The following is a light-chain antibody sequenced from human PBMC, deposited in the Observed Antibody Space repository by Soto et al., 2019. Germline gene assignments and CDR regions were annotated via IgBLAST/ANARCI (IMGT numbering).Light chain of an antibody. J-gene: IGKJ1*01. CDR2: RAS. Sequence: EIVLTQSPGTLSLSPGERATLSCRASQSVSNNYLAWYQQKPGQAPRLLIFRASNKATGIPARFSGSGSGTDFTLIISSLQSEDSAVYYCQQYNSWLWTFGQGTKVDIK. CDR3: QQYNSWLWT. CDR1: QSVSNNY. V-gene: IGKV3-20*01.